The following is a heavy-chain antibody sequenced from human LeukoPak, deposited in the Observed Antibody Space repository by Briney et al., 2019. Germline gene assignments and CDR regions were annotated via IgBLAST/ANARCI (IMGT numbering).Heavy chain of an antibody. Sequence: PGGSLRLPRAASGFTFSTYAMGWVRQAPGKGLEWISAISGSGGGTFYADSVRGRFTISRDNSNNTLYLQMDSLRADDTAVYYCAKDSKYCTRTSCFAVDIVATMGGWGQGTLVTVSS. D-gene: IGHD5-12*01. CDR3: AKDSKYCTRTSCFAVDIVATMGG. CDR2: ISGSGGGT. J-gene: IGHJ4*02. V-gene: IGHV3-23*01. CDR1: GFTFSTYA.